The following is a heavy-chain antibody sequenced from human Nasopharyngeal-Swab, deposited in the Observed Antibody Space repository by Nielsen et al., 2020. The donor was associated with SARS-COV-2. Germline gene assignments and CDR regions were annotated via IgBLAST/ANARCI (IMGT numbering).Heavy chain of an antibody. Sequence: GESLEISFVASGFTFSTYAMSWVRQAPGKGLEWVSAISGSGCYTFYADSVKGRFTISSDKSKNTLYLQMNSLRAEDTAVYYCAKERTIFGVVIPSYDYWGQGTLVTVSS. V-gene: IGHV3-23*01. CDR2: ISGSGCYT. CDR3: AKERTIFGVVIPSYDY. J-gene: IGHJ4*02. CDR1: GFTFSTYA. D-gene: IGHD3-3*01.